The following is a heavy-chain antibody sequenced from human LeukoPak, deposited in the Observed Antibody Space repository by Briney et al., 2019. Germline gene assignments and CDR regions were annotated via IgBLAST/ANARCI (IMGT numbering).Heavy chain of an antibody. D-gene: IGHD3-16*01. Sequence: SETLSLTCTVSGGSISSSSYYWGWIRQPPGKGLEWIGSIYYSGSTYYNPSLKSRVTISVDTSKNQFSLKLSSVTAADTAVYYCAREGETDPGFCFDYWGQGTLVTVSS. J-gene: IGHJ4*02. CDR1: GGSISSSSYY. CDR3: AREGETDPGFCFDY. CDR2: IYYSGST. V-gene: IGHV4-39*02.